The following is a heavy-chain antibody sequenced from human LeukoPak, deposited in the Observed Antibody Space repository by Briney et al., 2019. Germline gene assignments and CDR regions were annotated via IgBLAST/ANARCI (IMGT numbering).Heavy chain of an antibody. V-gene: IGHV1-69*05. Sequence: SVKVSCKASGGTFSSYGISWVRQAPGQGLEWMGRIIPIFGTANYAQKFQGRVTITTDESTSTAYMELSSLRSEDTAVYYCARAGNYYGSGSYRYWGQGTLVTVSS. CDR3: ARAGNYYGSGSYRY. D-gene: IGHD3-10*01. CDR2: IIPIFGTA. CDR1: GGTFSSYG. J-gene: IGHJ4*02.